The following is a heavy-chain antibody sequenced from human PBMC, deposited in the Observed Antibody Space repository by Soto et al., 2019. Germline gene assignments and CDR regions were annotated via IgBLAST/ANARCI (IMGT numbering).Heavy chain of an antibody. J-gene: IGHJ4*02. D-gene: IGHD3-16*01. Sequence: QVQLQESGPGLVKPSQTLSLTCTVSGGPFSSGGYYWSWIRQEPGKGLEWIGYIYQNGDTSYNPSLKSRLTTSADTPTTRFALKLSSVTAADTAVYYCVRGDSKVSSVFDYWGQGMLVTVSS. CDR2: IYQNGDT. CDR3: VRGDSKVSSVFDY. V-gene: IGHV4-31*03. CDR1: GGPFSSGGYY.